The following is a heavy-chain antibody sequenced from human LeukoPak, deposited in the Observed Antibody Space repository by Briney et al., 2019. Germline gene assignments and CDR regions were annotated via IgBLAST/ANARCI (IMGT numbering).Heavy chain of an antibody. CDR1: GFTFSSYW. CDR2: IKQDGSEK. CDR3: ARVRLRLGELSPWNY. V-gene: IGHV3-7*03. D-gene: IGHD3-16*02. J-gene: IGHJ4*02. Sequence: GGSLRLSCAASGFTFSSYWMSWVRQAPGKGLEWVANIKQDGSEKYYVDSVKGRFTISRDNAKNPLYLQMNSLRAEDTAVYYCARVRLRLGELSPWNYWGQGTLVTVSS.